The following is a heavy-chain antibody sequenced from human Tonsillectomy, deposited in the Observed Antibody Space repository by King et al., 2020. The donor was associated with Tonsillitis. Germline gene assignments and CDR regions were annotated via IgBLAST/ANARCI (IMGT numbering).Heavy chain of an antibody. CDR2: INPTGATT. D-gene: IGHD6-19*01. J-gene: IGHJ3*02. CDR1: GYTFTSYY. CDR3: ARSTITMAGCDAFDI. V-gene: IGHV1-46*01. Sequence: QLVQSGAEVKKPGASVRVSCKASGYTFTSYYLHWVRQAPGQGPEWMGMINPTGATTDYAQTFRGRVTMTRDTSTRTVYMDLSSLRSDDTAVYYCARSTITMAGCDAFDIWGQGTMVTVSS.